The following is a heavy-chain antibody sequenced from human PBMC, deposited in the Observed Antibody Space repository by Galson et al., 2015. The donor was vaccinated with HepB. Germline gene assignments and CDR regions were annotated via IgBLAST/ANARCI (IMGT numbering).Heavy chain of an antibody. CDR3: AKDGSVIAAAGTVTDYYYYMDV. Sequence: SLRLSCAASGFTFSSYGMHWVRQAPGKGLGWVAVISYDGSNKYYADSVKGRFTISRDNSKNTLYLQMNSLRAEDTAVYYCAKDGSVIAAAGTVTDYYYYMDVWGKGTTVTVSS. J-gene: IGHJ6*03. CDR1: GFTFSSYG. CDR2: ISYDGSNK. D-gene: IGHD6-13*01. V-gene: IGHV3-30*18.